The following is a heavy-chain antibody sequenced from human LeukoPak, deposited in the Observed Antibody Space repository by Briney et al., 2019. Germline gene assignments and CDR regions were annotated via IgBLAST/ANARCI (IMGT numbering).Heavy chain of an antibody. J-gene: IGHJ4*02. CDR1: GYTFTGYY. V-gene: IGHV1-2*02. Sequence: ASVKVSCKASGYTFTGYYMHWVRQAPGQGLEWMGWINPNSGGTNYAQKFQGRVTMTRDTSISTAYMELSSLRSEDTAVYYCARVLYYYDSSGYYWDYWGQGTLVTVSS. CDR2: INPNSGGT. CDR3: ARVLYYYDSSGYYWDY. D-gene: IGHD3-22*01.